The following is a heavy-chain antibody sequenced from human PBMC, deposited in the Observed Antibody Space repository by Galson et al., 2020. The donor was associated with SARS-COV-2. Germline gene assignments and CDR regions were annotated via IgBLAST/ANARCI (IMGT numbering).Heavy chain of an antibody. CDR2: VFPGDSET. Sequence: GESLKISCQASGYRFTSYWIGWVRQMPGKGLEWMGIVFPGDSETRYSPSFQGQVTISADKSISTAYLQWSSLKASDTAMYYCARHTADCSNGICYADYYHGMDVWGHGTAVTVS. D-gene: IGHD2-8*01. J-gene: IGHJ6*02. CDR1: GYRFTSYW. V-gene: IGHV5-51*01. CDR3: ARHTADCSNGICYADYYHGMDV.